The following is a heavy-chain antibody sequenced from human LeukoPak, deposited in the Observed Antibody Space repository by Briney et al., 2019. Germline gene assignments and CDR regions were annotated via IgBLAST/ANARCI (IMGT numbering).Heavy chain of an antibody. J-gene: IGHJ4*02. Sequence: PGGSLRLSCAASGFTFSNYWMSWVRQAPGKGLEWVANIKQDGSEKYYVDSVKGRFTISRDNAKNSLYLQMNSLRAEDTAVYHCASGQTTILFDYWGQGTLVTVSS. CDR2: IKQDGSEK. V-gene: IGHV3-7*01. CDR3: ASGQTTILFDY. D-gene: IGHD4-11*01. CDR1: GFTFSNYW.